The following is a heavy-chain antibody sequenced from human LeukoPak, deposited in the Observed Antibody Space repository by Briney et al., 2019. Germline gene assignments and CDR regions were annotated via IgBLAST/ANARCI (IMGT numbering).Heavy chain of an antibody. Sequence: SVKVSCKASGGTFSSYAISWVRQAPGQGLEWMGGIIPIFGTANYAQKFQGRVTITTDESTSTAYMELSSLRSEDKAVYYCAREPTMTTVTTGPSSEYFQHWGQGTLVTVSS. CDR1: GGTFSSYA. D-gene: IGHD4-11*01. V-gene: IGHV1-69*05. CDR3: AREPTMTTVTTGPSSEYFQH. CDR2: IIPIFGTA. J-gene: IGHJ1*01.